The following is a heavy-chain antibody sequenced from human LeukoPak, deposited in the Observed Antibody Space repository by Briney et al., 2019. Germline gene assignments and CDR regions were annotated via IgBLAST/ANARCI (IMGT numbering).Heavy chain of an antibody. J-gene: IGHJ3*02. CDR2: IYYSGST. D-gene: IGHD3-22*01. V-gene: IGHV4-28*01. Sequence: SETLSLTCAVSGYSISSSNWWGWIRQPPGKGLEWIGYIYYSGSTYYNPSLKSRVTMSVDTSKNQFSLKLSSVTAVDTAVYYCARARYDSSGYQGAFDIWGQGTMVTVSS. CDR3: ARARYDSSGYQGAFDI. CDR1: GYSISSSNW.